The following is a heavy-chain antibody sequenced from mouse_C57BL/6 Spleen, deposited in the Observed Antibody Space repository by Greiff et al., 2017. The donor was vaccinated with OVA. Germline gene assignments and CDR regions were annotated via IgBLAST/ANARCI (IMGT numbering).Heavy chain of an antibody. J-gene: IGHJ4*01. Sequence: ESGPGLVKPSQSLSLTCSVTGYSITSGYYWNWIRQFPGNKLEWMGYISYDGSNNYNPSLKNRISITRDTSKNQFFLKLNSVTTEDTATYYCARGAGMDYWGQGTSVTVSS. CDR3: ARGAGMDY. CDR2: ISYDGSN. V-gene: IGHV3-6*01. CDR1: GYSITSGYY.